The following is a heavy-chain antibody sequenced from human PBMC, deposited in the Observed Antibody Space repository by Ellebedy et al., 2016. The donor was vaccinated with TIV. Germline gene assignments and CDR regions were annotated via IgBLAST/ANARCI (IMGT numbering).Heavy chain of an antibody. CDR2: ISSTSSHI. V-gene: IGHV3-21*01. J-gene: IGHJ5*02. D-gene: IGHD3-3*01. CDR1: GFTFSSYS. Sequence: GESLKISXAASGFTFSSYSMNWVRQAPGKGLEWVSFISSTSSHIYYADSVKGRFIISRDNAKNSLYLQMNSLRAEDTAVYYCVRTHYDFWSGYSPNWFDPWGQGTLVTVSS. CDR3: VRTHYDFWSGYSPNWFDP.